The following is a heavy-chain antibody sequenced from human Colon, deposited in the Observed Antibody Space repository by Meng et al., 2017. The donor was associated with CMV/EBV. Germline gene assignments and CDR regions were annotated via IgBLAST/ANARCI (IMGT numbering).Heavy chain of an antibody. V-gene: IGHV3-21*01. CDR3: AREVVPPRRMDV. CDR1: GGSVSSGSYY. J-gene: IGHJ6*02. CDR2: ISTSGTYI. Sequence: ETLSLTCTVSGGSVSSGSYYWSWVRQAPGKGLEWVASISTSGTYIYYAESLKGRFTISRDNAKNSLDLHMNSLSAEDTAVYYCAREVVPPRRMDVWGQGTTVTVSS. D-gene: IGHD2-2*01.